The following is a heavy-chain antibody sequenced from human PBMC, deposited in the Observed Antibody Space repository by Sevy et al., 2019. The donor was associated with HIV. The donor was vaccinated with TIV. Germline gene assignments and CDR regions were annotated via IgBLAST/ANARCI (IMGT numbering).Heavy chain of an antibody. Sequence: GGSLRLSCAASGFTFRNSGMHWGRQAPGKGLEWVAVVSYDGTNKYYADSVKGRFTISRDNSKNTLYLQMNGLRAEDTAVYYCAKDRYDTTYDYGSSHHWGQGTLVTVSS. J-gene: IGHJ1*01. D-gene: IGHD4-17*01. V-gene: IGHV3-30*18. CDR2: VSYDGTNK. CDR3: AKDRYDTTYDYGSSHH. CDR1: GFTFRNSG.